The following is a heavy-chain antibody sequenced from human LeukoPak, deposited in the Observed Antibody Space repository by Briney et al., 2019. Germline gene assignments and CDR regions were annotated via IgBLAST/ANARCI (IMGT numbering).Heavy chain of an antibody. CDR1: GFTFSSYS. CDR2: ISSSGSSK. CDR3: ARKGAGLSKYMDV. J-gene: IGHJ6*03. D-gene: IGHD3-16*01. V-gene: IGHV3-48*04. Sequence: GGSLRLSCAASGFTFSSYSMNWVRQAPGKGLEWVSDISSSGSSKYYADSVKGRFTISRDNAKNSLYLQMNSLRAEDTAVFYCARKGAGLSKYMDVWGKGTTVTISS.